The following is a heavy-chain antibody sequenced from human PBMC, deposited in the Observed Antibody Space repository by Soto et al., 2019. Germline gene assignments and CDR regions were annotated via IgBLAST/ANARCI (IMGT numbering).Heavy chain of an antibody. CDR3: ASYYEHLVPSGVYYYYGMDV. CDR2: ISAYNGNT. Sequence: QVQLVQSGAEVKKPGASVKVSCKASGYTFTSYGISWVRQAPGQGLEWMGWISAYNGNTNYAQKLQGRVTMTTDTSTSTAYMELRSLRPDDTAVYYCASYYEHLVPSGVYYYYGMDVWGQGTTVTVSS. CDR1: GYTFTSYG. D-gene: IGHD6-6*01. V-gene: IGHV1-18*01. J-gene: IGHJ6*02.